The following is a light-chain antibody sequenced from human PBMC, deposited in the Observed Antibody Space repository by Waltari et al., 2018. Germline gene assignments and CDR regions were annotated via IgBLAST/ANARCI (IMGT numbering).Light chain of an antibody. CDR3: QQRTSWPIMYT. Sequence: DIVLTQSPATLSVSPGERATPPCRASQSVCSSLAWYQQKPGQAPRLLIYDASTRPTGIPARFSGSGSGTDFILTISSLEPEDFAVYYCQQRTSWPIMYTFGQGTKLEIK. CDR2: DAS. V-gene: IGKV3-11*01. J-gene: IGKJ2*01. CDR1: QSVCSS.